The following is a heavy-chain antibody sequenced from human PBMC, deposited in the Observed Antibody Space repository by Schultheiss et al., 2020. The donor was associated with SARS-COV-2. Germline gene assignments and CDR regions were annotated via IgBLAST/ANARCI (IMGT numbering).Heavy chain of an antibody. CDR1: GYTFTGYY. CDR2: IIPIFGTA. J-gene: IGHJ4*02. D-gene: IGHD1-26*01. CDR3: ALSIVGATPFDY. Sequence: ASVKVSCKASGYTFTGYYMHWVRQAPGQGLEWMGGIIPIFGTANYAQKFQGRVTMNRNTSISTAYMELSSLRSEDTAVYYCALSIVGATPFDYWGQGTLVTVSS. V-gene: IGHV1-2*02.